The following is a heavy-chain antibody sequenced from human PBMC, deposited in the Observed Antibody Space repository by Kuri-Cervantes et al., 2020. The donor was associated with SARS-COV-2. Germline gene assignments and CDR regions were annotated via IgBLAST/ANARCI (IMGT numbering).Heavy chain of an antibody. CDR2: FDPEDGET. D-gene: IGHD2-2*01. CDR1: GYTLTELS. J-gene: IGHJ4*02. CDR3: ARILQVVPASVVYYFDY. V-gene: IGHV1-24*01. Sequence: ASVKVSCKVSGYTLTELSMHWVRQAPGKGLEWMGGFDPEDGETIYAQKFQGRVTMTEDTSISTAYMELSRLRSDDTAVYYCARILQVVPASVVYYFDYWGQGTLVTVSS.